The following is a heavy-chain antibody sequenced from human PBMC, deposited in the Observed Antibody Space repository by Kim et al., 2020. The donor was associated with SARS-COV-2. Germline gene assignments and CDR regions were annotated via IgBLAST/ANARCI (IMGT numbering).Heavy chain of an antibody. CDR2: IYYSGST. CDR1: GGSISSSSYY. J-gene: IGHJ4*02. CDR3: ARDHIGYSVGADY. Sequence: SETLSLTCTVSGGSISSSSYYWGWIRQPPGKGLEWIGSIYYSGSTYYNPSLKSRVTISVDTSKNQFSLKLSSVTAADTAVYYCARDHIGYSVGADYWGQGTLVTVSS. D-gene: IGHD2-15*01. V-gene: IGHV4-39*02.